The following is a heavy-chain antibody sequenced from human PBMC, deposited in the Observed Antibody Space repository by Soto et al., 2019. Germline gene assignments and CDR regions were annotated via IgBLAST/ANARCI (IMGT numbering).Heavy chain of an antibody. Sequence: PSETLSLTCTVSGDSINSYYWSWIRQPPGKGLEWIGYTYYSGSTNYNPSLKSRVTISVDTSKNQFSLKLSSVTAADTAVYYCARYKSNYYYGMDVWGQGTTVTVSS. V-gene: IGHV4-59*01. CDR3: ARYKSNYYYGMDV. D-gene: IGHD1-20*01. J-gene: IGHJ6*02. CDR1: GDSINSYY. CDR2: TYYSGST.